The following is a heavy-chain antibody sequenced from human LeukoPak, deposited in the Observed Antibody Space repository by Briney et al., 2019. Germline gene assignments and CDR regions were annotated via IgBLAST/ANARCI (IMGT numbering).Heavy chain of an antibody. CDR2: ISSSSSTI. Sequence: GGSLRLSCAASAFTFSSYSMNWVRRAPGKGLEWVSYISSSSSTIYYADSVKGRFTISRDNAKNSLYLQMNSLRAEDTAVYYCARDGPWIQLSSPRAFDFWGQGTMVTVSS. J-gene: IGHJ3*01. V-gene: IGHV3-48*01. CDR1: AFTFSSYS. CDR3: ARDGPWIQLSSPRAFDF. D-gene: IGHD5-18*01.